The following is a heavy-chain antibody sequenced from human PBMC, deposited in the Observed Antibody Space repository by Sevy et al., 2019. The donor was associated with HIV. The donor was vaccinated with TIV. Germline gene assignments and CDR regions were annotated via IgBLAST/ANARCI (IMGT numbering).Heavy chain of an antibody. CDR2: IYYSGST. J-gene: IGHJ5*02. V-gene: IGHV4-39*01. Sequence: SETLSLTCTVSGGSISSSSYYWGWIPQPPGKGLEWIGSIYYSGSTYYNPSLKSRVTISVDTSKNQFSLKLSSVTAADTAVYYCARHPKVPKGHSSGWYDGGWFDPWGQGTLVTVSS. CDR1: GGSISSSSYY. D-gene: IGHD6-19*01. CDR3: ARHPKVPKGHSSGWYDGGWFDP.